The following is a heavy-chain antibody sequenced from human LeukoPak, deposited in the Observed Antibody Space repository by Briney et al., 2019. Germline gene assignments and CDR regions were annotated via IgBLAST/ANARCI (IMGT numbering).Heavy chain of an antibody. V-gene: IGHV3-23*01. D-gene: IGHD2-15*01. CDR2: ISVSGSDA. CDR1: GFAFPSYA. CDR3: ARGWSYFDY. Sequence: GGSLRLSCAASGFAFPSYAISCVRQAPGKGLEWVSAISVSGSDAYYADSVKGRYTVSRDNSKKTVYLQMNSLRAEDTAVYYCARGWSYFDYWGQGALVTVSS. J-gene: IGHJ4*02.